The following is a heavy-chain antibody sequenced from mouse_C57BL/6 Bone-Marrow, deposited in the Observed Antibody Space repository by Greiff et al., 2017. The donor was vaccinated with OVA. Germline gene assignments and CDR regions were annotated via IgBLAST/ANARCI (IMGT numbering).Heavy chain of an antibody. CDR2: IYPGDGDT. Sequence: VKLQESGPELVKPGASVKISCKASGYAFSSSWMNWVKQRPGKGLEWIGRIYPGDGDTNSNGKFKGKATLTADKSSSTAYMQLSSLTSEDSAVYFCTSLYYGYFDYWGQGTTLTVSS. D-gene: IGHD2-1*01. CDR3: TSLYYGYFDY. J-gene: IGHJ2*01. CDR1: GYAFSSSW. V-gene: IGHV1-82*01.